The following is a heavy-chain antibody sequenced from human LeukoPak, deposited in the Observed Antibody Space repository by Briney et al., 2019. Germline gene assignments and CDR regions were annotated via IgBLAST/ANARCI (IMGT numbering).Heavy chain of an antibody. V-gene: IGHV4-59*01. Sequence: PSETLSLTCTVSGGSISSYYWNWIRQPPGKGLEWIGYIYYSGSTNYNPSLKSRVTISVDTSKNRFSLKLSSVTAADTAVYYCARGLQDYDSSGYYYYYMDVWGKGTTVTVSS. CDR1: GGSISSYY. CDR3: ARGLQDYDSSGYYYYYMDV. J-gene: IGHJ6*03. CDR2: IYYSGST. D-gene: IGHD3-22*01.